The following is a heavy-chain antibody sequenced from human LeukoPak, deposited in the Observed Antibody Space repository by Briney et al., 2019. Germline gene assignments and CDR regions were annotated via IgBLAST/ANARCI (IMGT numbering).Heavy chain of an antibody. V-gene: IGHV5-10-1*01. CDR1: KYTFTTMW. J-gene: IGHJ2*01. Sequence: GESLKTSVKRPKYTFTTMWCSGVRQMPGKGLEWMGRIDPSDSYTNYSPSFQGHVTISADKSISTAYLQWSSLKASDTAMYYCTRLADHWYYYLGGRGTLVTVSS. CDR3: TRLADHWYYYL. CDR2: IDPSDSYT.